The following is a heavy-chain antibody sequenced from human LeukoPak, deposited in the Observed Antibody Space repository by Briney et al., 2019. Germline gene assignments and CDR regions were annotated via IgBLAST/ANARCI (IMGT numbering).Heavy chain of an antibody. Sequence: CLRLSCAASRLAPADYAMRAACEAPGKGGEGVVFITSKAYGGPTEYAASVRGRFTIPRADSTGIAYLQMNSLRPADTAVYSCPRRGGWYSDYWGQGTLVTASS. D-gene: IGHD6-19*01. CDR2: ITSKAYGGPT. CDR3: PRRGGWYSDY. J-gene: IGHJ4*02. V-gene: IGHV3-49*04. CDR1: RLAPADYA.